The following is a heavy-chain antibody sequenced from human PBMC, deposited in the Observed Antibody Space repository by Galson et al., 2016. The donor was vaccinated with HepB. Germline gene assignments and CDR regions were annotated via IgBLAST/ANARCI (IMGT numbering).Heavy chain of an antibody. J-gene: IGHJ4*02. CDR3: AGDLVWSTDY. Sequence: SETLSLTCSVSGGSINTYYWSWIRQPPGKGLEWIGYIYYSGNTNYNPSLKSRVTMSVDTSKNQFSLKLSSVTAAATAVYYCAGDLVWSTDYWGLGTLVIVSS. V-gene: IGHV4-59*01. CDR2: IYYSGNT. CDR1: GGSINTYY. D-gene: IGHD3-3*01.